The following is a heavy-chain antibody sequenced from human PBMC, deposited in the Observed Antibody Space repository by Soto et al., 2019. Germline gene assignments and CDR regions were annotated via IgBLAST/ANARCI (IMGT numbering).Heavy chain of an antibody. Sequence: QVQLVQSGAEVKKPGSSVKVSCKASGGTFSSYAISWVRQAPGQGLEWMGGIIPIFGTANYAQKFQGRVTITADESTSTAYMGLSSLRSEDTAVYYCARDRGRYYDILTGYPYYFDYWGQGTLVTVSS. D-gene: IGHD3-9*01. V-gene: IGHV1-69*01. J-gene: IGHJ4*02. CDR2: IIPIFGTA. CDR1: GGTFSSYA. CDR3: ARDRGRYYDILTGYPYYFDY.